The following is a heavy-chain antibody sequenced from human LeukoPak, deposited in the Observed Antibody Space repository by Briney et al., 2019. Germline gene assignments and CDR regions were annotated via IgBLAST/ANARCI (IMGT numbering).Heavy chain of an antibody. CDR3: AKSKGTILRPVDY. Sequence: GGSLRLSCAASGLTFSSHAMHWVRQAPGKGLEWVAVISYDGSNKYYADSVKGRFTISRDNSKNTLYLQMNSLRAEDTAVYYCAKSKGTILRPVDYWGQGTLVTVSS. V-gene: IGHV3-30-3*02. CDR1: GLTFSSHA. D-gene: IGHD3-3*01. CDR2: ISYDGSNK. J-gene: IGHJ4*02.